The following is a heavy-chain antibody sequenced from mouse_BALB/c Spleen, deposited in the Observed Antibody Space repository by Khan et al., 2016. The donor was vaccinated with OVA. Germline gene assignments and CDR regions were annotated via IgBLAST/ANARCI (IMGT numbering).Heavy chain of an antibody. Sequence: EVKLLESGPGLVKPSQSLSLTCTVTGYSITSDYAWNWIRQFPGNKLEWMGYITYSGSTSYNPSLKSRISITRDTSKNQFFLQLNFVTTEDTDTYFCAMGRTYWGQGTLVTVSA. V-gene: IGHV3-2*02. CDR3: AMGRTY. CDR1: GYSITSDYA. D-gene: IGHD4-1*01. CDR2: ITYSGST. J-gene: IGHJ3*01.